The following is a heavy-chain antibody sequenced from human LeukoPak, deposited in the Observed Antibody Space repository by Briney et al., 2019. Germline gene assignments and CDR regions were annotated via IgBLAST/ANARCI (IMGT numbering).Heavy chain of an antibody. CDR2: IYYSGST. J-gene: IGHJ4*02. CDR1: GGSISSSSYY. V-gene: IGHV4-39*01. Sequence: SETLSLTCTVSGGSISSSSYYWGWIRQPPGKGLEWIGSIYYSGSTHYNPSLKSRVTISVDTSKNQFSLKLSSVTAADTAVYYCARGPIGFGDSYVRYYFDHWGQGTLVTVSS. D-gene: IGHD5-18*01. CDR3: ARGPIGFGDSYVRYYFDH.